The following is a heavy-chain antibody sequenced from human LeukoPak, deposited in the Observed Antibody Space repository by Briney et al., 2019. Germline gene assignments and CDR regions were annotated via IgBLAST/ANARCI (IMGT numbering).Heavy chain of an antibody. CDR1: GITFSNYW. J-gene: IGHJ4*02. V-gene: IGHV3-7*01. CDR2: IKQGGSEK. CDR3: TSANTGGHSYGFTHFDY. Sequence: GGSLRLSCAASGITFSNYWMSWVRQAPGKGLEWVANIKQGGSEKYYVDSVKGRFTISRDNAKNSLYLQMNSLRAEDTAVYYCTSANTGGHSYGFTHFDYWGQGALVTVSS. D-gene: IGHD3-16*02.